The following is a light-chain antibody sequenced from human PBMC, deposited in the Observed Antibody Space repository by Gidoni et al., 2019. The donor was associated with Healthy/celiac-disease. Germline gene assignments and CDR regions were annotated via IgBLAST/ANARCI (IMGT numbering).Light chain of an antibody. CDR3: NSRDSSGNHPVV. CDR2: GKN. CDR1: SLRSYY. J-gene: IGLJ2*01. V-gene: IGLV3-19*01. Sequence: SSELTQDPALSVALGQTVRITCQGDSLRSYYASWYQQKPGQAPELFIYGKNNRPSGIPDRFSGSSSGNTASLTITGAQAEDEADYYCNSRDSSGNHPVVFGGGTKLTVL.